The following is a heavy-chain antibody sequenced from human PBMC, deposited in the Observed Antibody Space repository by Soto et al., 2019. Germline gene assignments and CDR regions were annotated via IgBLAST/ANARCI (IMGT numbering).Heavy chain of an antibody. J-gene: IGHJ4*02. CDR2: TNPYGSTT. CDR3: ARDPAFGALDF. Sequence: GGSLRLSCAASEFTFSNSWMAWVRQAPGKGLEWVSDTNPYGSTTSYVDSVKGRFTVSRDNAKNSLYLQMNSLRVEDTAVYYCARDPAFGALDFWGLGTLVTVSS. V-gene: IGHV3-7*01. D-gene: IGHD3-10*01. CDR1: EFTFSNSW.